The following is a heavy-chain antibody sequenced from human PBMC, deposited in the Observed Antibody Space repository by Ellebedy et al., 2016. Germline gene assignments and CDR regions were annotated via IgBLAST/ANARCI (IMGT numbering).Heavy chain of an antibody. J-gene: IGHJ4*02. CDR2: ISYSSAYI. CDR1: GFTFANFV. Sequence: GGSLRLXXKASGFTFANFVMSWVRQAPGKGLEWVSAISYSSAYIYYADSMKGRFTISRDNAKNLLFLQMNSLRAEDTAVYYCAAGGHMTLLESWGRGTLVTVSS. V-gene: IGHV3-21*01. D-gene: IGHD3-16*01. CDR3: AAGGHMTLLES.